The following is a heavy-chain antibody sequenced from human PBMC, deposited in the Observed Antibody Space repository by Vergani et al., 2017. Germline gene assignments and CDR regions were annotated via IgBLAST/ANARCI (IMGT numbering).Heavy chain of an antibody. D-gene: IGHD6-13*01. Sequence: EVQLVQSGAEVKKPGESLRISCKGSGYSFTSYWISWVRQMPGKGLEWMGRIDPSDSYTRYSPSFQGQGTISADKSISTAYLQWSSLKASDTAMYYCARLGGDSSSWYVGAAFDIWGQGTVVTVSS. CDR1: GYSFTSYW. CDR2: IDPSDSYT. V-gene: IGHV5-10-1*03. CDR3: ARLGGDSSSWYVGAAFDI. J-gene: IGHJ3*02.